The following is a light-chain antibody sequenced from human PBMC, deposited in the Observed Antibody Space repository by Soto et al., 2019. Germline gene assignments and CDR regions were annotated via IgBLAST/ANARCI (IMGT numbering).Light chain of an antibody. CDR3: QQYNTWPPFT. CDR2: GAS. Sequence: EILMTQSPATLSVSPGETATLSCRASQSVGFALAWYQQKPGQAPRLLISGASTRATDIPARFSGSGSGTEFTLTISSLQSEDFAVYYWQQYNTWPPFTFGPGTKVDVK. J-gene: IGKJ3*01. V-gene: IGKV3-15*01. CDR1: QSVGFA.